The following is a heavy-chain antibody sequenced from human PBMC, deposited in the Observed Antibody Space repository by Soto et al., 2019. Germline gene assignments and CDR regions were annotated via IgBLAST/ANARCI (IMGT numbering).Heavy chain of an antibody. CDR2: IKRDGSEK. CDR3: ARAPYCSGGSCSSRVPDY. D-gene: IGHD2-15*01. V-gene: IGHV3-7*03. Sequence: GSLRLSCAASGFTFSGYWMSWVRQAPGKGLEWVANIKRDGSEKYYVDSVKGRFTISRDNTKNSLYLQMKSLRAEDTALYYCARAPYCSGGSCSSRVPDYWGQGTLVTVSS. CDR1: GFTFSGYW. J-gene: IGHJ4*02.